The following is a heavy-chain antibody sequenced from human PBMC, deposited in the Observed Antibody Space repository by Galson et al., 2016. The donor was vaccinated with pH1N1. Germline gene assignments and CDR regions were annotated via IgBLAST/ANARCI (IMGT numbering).Heavy chain of an antibody. V-gene: IGHV4-34*01. CDR1: GGSLGGFY. D-gene: IGHD1-14*01. Sequence: ETLSLTCAVSGGSLGGFYWTWVRQSPGVGLAWIGEVNNSGTTNYNPSLRGRVTISADSSHQFSLTLTSGTAADTAVHYCALKRGGYNRDLYFYYYYYMDVWAKGTTVTVS. CDR2: VNNSGTT. CDR3: ALKRGGYNRDLYFYYYYYMDV. J-gene: IGHJ6*03.